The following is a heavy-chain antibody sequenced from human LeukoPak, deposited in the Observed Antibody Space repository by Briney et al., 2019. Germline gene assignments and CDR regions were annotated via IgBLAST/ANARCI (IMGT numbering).Heavy chain of an antibody. CDR3: ARRLPNWGVYYVMDV. CDR1: GGSISSSSYY. CDR2: IYYSGST. D-gene: IGHD7-27*01. J-gene: IGHJ6*02. Sequence: PSETLSLTCAVSGGSISSSSYYWGWIRQPPGKGLEWIGSIYYSGSTYYSPSLKSRVTISVDTSKSQFSLKLSSVTAADTAMYYCARRLPNWGVYYVMDVWGQGTTVTVSS. V-gene: IGHV4-39*01.